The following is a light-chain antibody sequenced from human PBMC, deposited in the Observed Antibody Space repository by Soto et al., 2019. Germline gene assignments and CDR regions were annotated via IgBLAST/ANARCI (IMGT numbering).Light chain of an antibody. CDR2: GAS. CDR3: HQYNKWPPT. Sequence: EIEMTQSPATMSVSPGETATLSCRASQSVRSNLAWYQQKPGQAPRLLIYGASTRATGVPARVSGSASGTEFTLTISSLQSEDFAVYSCHQYNKWPPTLGQGTKVDIK. CDR1: QSVRSN. J-gene: IGKJ1*01. V-gene: IGKV3-15*01.